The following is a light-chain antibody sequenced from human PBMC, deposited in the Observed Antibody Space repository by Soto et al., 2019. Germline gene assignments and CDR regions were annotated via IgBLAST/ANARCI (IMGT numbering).Light chain of an antibody. Sequence: QSVLTQPASVSGYPGQSITIPCTGTSSDVGGYNYVSWYQQHPGKAPKLMIYEVSNRPSGVSNRFSGSKSGNTASLTISGLQAEDEADYYCSSYTSSSTLEVFGTGTKVTVL. CDR1: SSDVGGYNY. J-gene: IGLJ1*01. CDR3: SSYTSSSTLEV. CDR2: EVS. V-gene: IGLV2-14*01.